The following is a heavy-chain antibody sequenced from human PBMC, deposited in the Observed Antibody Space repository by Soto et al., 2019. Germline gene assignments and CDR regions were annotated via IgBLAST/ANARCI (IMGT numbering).Heavy chain of an antibody. D-gene: IGHD2-2*01. J-gene: IGHJ6*02. CDR2: ISAYNGNT. Sequence: ASVKVSCKASGYTFTSYGISWVRQAPGQGLEWMGWISAYNGNTNYAQKLQGRVTMTTDTSTSTAYMELRSLRSDDTAVYYCARPSIVVVPAATSGYYYGMDVWGQGTTVTVS. V-gene: IGHV1-18*04. CDR3: ARPSIVVVPAATSGYYYGMDV. CDR1: GYTFTSYG.